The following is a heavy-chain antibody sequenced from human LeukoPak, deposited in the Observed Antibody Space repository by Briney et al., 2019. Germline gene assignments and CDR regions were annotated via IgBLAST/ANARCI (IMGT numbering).Heavy chain of an antibody. CDR2: ISSSSRYT. V-gene: IGHV3-21*01. D-gene: IGHD4-11*01. Sequence: PGGSLRLSCAASGFTFSSYSMNWVRQAQGRGLEWVSSISSSSRYTYYADSVKGRFTISRDNAKNSLCLQMNSLRAEDTAVYYCARDLTTVTTAFFVYWGQGTLVTVSS. CDR1: GFTFSSYS. CDR3: ARDLTTVTTAFFVY. J-gene: IGHJ4*02.